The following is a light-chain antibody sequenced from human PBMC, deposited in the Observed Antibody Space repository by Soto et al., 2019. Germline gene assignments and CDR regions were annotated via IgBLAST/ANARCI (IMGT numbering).Light chain of an antibody. V-gene: IGKV3-11*01. CDR3: QQRSNWPPRFT. Sequence: EIVLTQSPATLSLSPVERSTLSCMASQSVSSYLAWYQQKPGQAPRLLIYDASNRATGIPARFSGSGSGTDFTLTISSLEPEDFAVYYCQQRSNWPPRFTFGGGTKVDIK. CDR1: QSVSSY. J-gene: IGKJ4*01. CDR2: DAS.